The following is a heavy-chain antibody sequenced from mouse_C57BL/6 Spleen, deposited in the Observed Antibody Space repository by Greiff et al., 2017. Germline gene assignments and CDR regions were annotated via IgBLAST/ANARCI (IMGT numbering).Heavy chain of an antibody. CDR2: INYDGSST. CDR3: ARRYYGSSYVDWYFDV. J-gene: IGHJ1*03. CDR1: RFTFSDYY. Sequence: EVMLVESEGGLVQPGSSMKLSCTASRFTFSDYYMAWVRQVPEKGLEWVANINYDGSSTYYLDSLKSRFIISRDNAKNILYLQMSSLKSEDTATYYCARRYYGSSYVDWYFDVWGTGTTVTVSS. V-gene: IGHV5-16*02. D-gene: IGHD1-1*01.